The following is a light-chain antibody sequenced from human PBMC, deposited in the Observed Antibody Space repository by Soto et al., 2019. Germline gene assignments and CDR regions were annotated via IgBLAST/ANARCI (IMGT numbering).Light chain of an antibody. CDR1: SSDVGAYNF. CDR3: SSYNSSATLYV. Sequence: SVLTQPASVSGSPGQSITISCTGTSSDVGAYNFVCWYQLHPGKAPKLMIYEVSNRPSGVSNRFSGSKSGNTASLTISGLQTEDEADYYCSSYNSSATLYVFAPGLKDAV. V-gene: IGLV2-14*01. CDR2: EVS. J-gene: IGLJ1*01.